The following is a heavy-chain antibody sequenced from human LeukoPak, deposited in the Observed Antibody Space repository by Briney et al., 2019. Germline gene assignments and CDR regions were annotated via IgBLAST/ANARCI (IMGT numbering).Heavy chain of an antibody. CDR2: ISYDGSNK. Sequence: PGGSLRLSCAASGFTFSNFAMHWVRQAPGKGLEWVAVISYDGSNKYYADSVKGRFTISRDNSKNTVYLQMNSLRAEDTAVYYCARARDTRVGPTDIDYWGQGTLVTVSS. CDR1: GFTFSNFA. V-gene: IGHV3-30*04. J-gene: IGHJ4*02. D-gene: IGHD5-18*01. CDR3: ARARDTRVGPTDIDY.